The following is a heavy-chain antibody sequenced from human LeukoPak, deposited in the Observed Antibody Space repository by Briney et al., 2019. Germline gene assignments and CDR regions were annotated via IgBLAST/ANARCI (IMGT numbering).Heavy chain of an antibody. CDR3: AKEGDGYTFPFDY. V-gene: IGHV3-30*18. D-gene: IGHD5-24*01. CDR1: GFTFSSYG. Sequence: GGSLRLSCAASGFTFSSYGMHWVRQAPGKGLEWVAVISYDGSNKYYADSVKGRFTISRDNSKNTLYLQMNSLRAEDTAVYYCAKEGDGYTFPFDYWGQGTLVTVSS. J-gene: IGHJ4*02. CDR2: ISYDGSNK.